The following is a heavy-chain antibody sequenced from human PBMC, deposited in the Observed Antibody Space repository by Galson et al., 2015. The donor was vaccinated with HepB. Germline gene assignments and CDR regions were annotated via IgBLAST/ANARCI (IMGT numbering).Heavy chain of an antibody. CDR3: AKGRGSNSYTHDY. D-gene: IGHD2-2*01. V-gene: IGHV3-23*01. CDR1: GFTFTSYA. Sequence: TLRLSCAASGFTFTSYAMNWVRQAPGKGPEWVSRISGSGGSTDYADSVKGRFTISRDTSNNTLYLQMNSLRAEDTAQYYCAKGRGSNSYTHDYWGQGTLVTVSS. J-gene: IGHJ4*02. CDR2: ISGSGGST.